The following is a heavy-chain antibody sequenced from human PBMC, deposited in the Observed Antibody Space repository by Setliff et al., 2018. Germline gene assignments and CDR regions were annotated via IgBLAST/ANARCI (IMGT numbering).Heavy chain of an antibody. J-gene: IGHJ4*02. CDR2: ISGSGGAT. D-gene: IGHD2-2*01. Sequence: GGSLRLSCAASGFTFSTYAINWVRQAPGKGLEWVSAISGSGGATFYAASVKGRFTISRDNSKNTVYLQMNSLRAEDTALYYCVKAHYCRSTSCAFDYWSQGALVTVSS. CDR1: GFTFSTYA. CDR3: VKAHYCRSTSCAFDY. V-gene: IGHV3-23*01.